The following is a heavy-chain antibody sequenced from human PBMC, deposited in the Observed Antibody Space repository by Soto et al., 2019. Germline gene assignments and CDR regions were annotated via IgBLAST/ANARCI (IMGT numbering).Heavy chain of an antibody. CDR3: ATTFLYGDSYYYYGMDV. V-gene: IGHV5-51*01. Sequence: HGESLKISCKGSGYSFTSYWIGWVRQMPGKGLEWMGIIYPGDSDTRYSPSFQGQVTISADKSISTAYLQWSSLKASDTAMYYCATTFLYGDSYYYYGMDVWGQGTTVTVSS. CDR1: GYSFTSYW. D-gene: IGHD4-17*01. CDR2: IYPGDSDT. J-gene: IGHJ6*02.